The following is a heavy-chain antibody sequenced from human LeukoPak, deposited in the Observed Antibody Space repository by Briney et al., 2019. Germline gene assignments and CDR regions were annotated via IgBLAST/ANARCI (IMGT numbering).Heavy chain of an antibody. CDR1: GYTFTGCY. CDR3: ARDDSDMVRGVISDY. D-gene: IGHD3-10*01. J-gene: IGHJ4*02. V-gene: IGHV1-2*06. Sequence: ASVKVSCKASGYTFTGCYMHWVRQAPGQGPEWMGRINPNSGGTNYAQKFQGRVTMTRDTSISTAYMELSRLRSDDTAVYYCARDDSDMVRGVISDYWGQGTLVTVSS. CDR2: INPNSGGT.